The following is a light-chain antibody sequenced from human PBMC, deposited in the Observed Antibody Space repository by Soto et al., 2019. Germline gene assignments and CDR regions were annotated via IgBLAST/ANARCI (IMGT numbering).Light chain of an antibody. J-gene: IGKJ1*01. CDR2: KAS. CDR3: QQYKTFWT. CDR1: QSIGWS. Sequence: DIQMTQFPSTLSASIGDRATITCRASQSIGWSLAWYQQTPGKAPKLLIYKASTLQSGVPSRFVGSGSGTEFTLTSSNLQPDDFAIYYCQQYKTFWTFGQGTKVEVK. V-gene: IGKV1-5*03.